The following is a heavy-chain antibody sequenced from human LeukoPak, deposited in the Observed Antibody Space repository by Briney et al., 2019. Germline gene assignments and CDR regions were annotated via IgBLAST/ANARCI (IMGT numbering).Heavy chain of an antibody. Sequence: EASVKVSCKASGYTFTGYYLHWVRQAPGQGLEWMGWINPRTGGTNYAQKFQGRVTLTRDTSISTAYMELRRLRYDDTAVYYCARRVPAAVLDVWGQGTLVTASS. CDR2: INPRTGGT. J-gene: IGHJ4*02. V-gene: IGHV1-2*02. CDR1: GYTFTGYY. D-gene: IGHD2-2*01. CDR3: ARRVPAAVLDV.